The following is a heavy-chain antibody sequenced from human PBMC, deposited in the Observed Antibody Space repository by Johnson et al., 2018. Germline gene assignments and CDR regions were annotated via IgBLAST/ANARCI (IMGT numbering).Heavy chain of an antibody. D-gene: IGHD3-22*01. Sequence: VQLVESGGGLVQPGGSLGLSCAVSGFTFNIYAMSWVRQAPGKALEWVSTISSRGDKTYYADSVKGRFTISRDNSKNTLYLQMNSLRAEDTAVYYCAKPFITMIVVAYYMDVWGKGTTVTVAS. CDR2: ISSRGDKT. CDR3: AKPFITMIVVAYYMDV. J-gene: IGHJ6*03. V-gene: IGHV3-23*04. CDR1: GFTFNIYA.